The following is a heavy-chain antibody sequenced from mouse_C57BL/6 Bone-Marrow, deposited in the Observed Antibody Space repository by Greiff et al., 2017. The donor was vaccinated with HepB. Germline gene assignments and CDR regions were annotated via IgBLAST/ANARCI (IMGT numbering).Heavy chain of an antibody. Sequence: VQLQQSGPELVKPGASVKISCKASGYTFTDYYMNWVKQSHGKSLEWIGDINPNNGGTSYNQKFKGKATLTVDKSSSTAYMELRSLTSEDSAVYYCARRGEGTTVVAYFDYWGQGTTLTVSS. D-gene: IGHD1-1*01. CDR3: ARRGEGTTVVAYFDY. CDR2: INPNNGGT. J-gene: IGHJ2*01. CDR1: GYTFTDYY. V-gene: IGHV1-26*01.